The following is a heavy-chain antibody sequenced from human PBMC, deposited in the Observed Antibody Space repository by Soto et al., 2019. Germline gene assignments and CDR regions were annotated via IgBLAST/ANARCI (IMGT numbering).Heavy chain of an antibody. Sequence: GGSLRLCCAASGVTFSSYAIGWVRQAPGKGLEWVSAISGSGGSTYYADSVKGRFTISRDNSKNTLYLQMNSLRAEDTAVYYCAGYCSSTSCRAEYFQHWGQGTLVTVSS. CDR1: GVTFSSYA. D-gene: IGHD2-2*01. V-gene: IGHV3-23*01. CDR2: ISGSGGST. CDR3: AGYCSSTSCRAEYFQH. J-gene: IGHJ1*01.